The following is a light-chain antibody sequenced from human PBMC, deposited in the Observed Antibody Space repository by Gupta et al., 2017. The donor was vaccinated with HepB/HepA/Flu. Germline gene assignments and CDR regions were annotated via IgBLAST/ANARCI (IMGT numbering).Light chain of an antibody. CDR3: AAWDDSLTGWV. CDR1: SSTIGRNT. Sequence: QSVLTQPPSASGTPGQRVIISCSGSSSTIGRNTVDWYQQPPGTAPRLLIYNNNQRPSGVPDRFSGSKSGTSASLAISGLQSEDEADYYCAAWDDSLTGWVFGGGTKLTVL. V-gene: IGLV1-44*01. CDR2: NNN. J-gene: IGLJ3*02.